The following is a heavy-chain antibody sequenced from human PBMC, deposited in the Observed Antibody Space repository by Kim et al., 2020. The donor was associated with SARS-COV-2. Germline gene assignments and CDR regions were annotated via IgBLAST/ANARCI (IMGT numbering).Heavy chain of an antibody. D-gene: IGHD5-12*01. CDR1: GFTFSSYG. CDR2: ISYDGSNK. J-gene: IGHJ4*02. Sequence: GGSLRLSCAASGFTFSSYGIHWVRQAPGKGLEWVAVISYDGSNKYYADSVKGRFTISRDNSKNTLYLQMNSLRAEDTAVYYCAKDWGGYGLYYFDYWGQG. CDR3: AKDWGGYGLYYFDY. V-gene: IGHV3-30*18.